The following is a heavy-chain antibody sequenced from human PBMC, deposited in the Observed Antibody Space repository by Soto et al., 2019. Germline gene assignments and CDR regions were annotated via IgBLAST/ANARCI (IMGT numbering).Heavy chain of an antibody. Sequence: GESPKISFKGSGCRFISYWMRWVRQRPGKGLEWMGFIYPGDSDTRYSPSFQGQVTISADKSISTAYLQWSSLKASDTAMYYCARQVTTSWFDPWGQGTLVTVSS. V-gene: IGHV5-51*01. J-gene: IGHJ5*02. CDR2: IYPGDSDT. D-gene: IGHD1-1*01. CDR1: GCRFISYW. CDR3: ARQVTTSWFDP.